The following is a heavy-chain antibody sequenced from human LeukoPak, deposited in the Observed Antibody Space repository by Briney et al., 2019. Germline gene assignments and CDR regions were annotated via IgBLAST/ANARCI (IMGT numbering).Heavy chain of an antibody. V-gene: IGHV4-34*01. CDR1: GGSYSGYY. CDR2: ISHSGST. CDR3: ARAGIVVVTAITSYSDY. D-gene: IGHD2-21*02. Sequence: PSETLSLTCAVYGGSYSGYYWSWIRQPPGKGLEGIGDISHSGSTNYNPSLQSRVTISVDTSKNQFSLKLSSVTAAATAVYYCARAGIVVVTAITSYSDYWGQGTLVTVSS. J-gene: IGHJ4*02.